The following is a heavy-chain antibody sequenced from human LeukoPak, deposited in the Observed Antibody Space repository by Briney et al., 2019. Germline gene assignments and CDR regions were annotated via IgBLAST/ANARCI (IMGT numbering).Heavy chain of an antibody. J-gene: IGHJ6*03. Sequence: PSETLTLTCIVSGGPISTHYWSWSRQPPGKGLEWIGYNDYSGSTNYNPSLKSRVTISVDTSKNQFSLKLNSVTAADTAVYYCARGATFRGTYYMNVWGKGTTATVSS. V-gene: IGHV4-59*11. CDR3: ARGATFRGTYYMNV. CDR1: GGPISTHY. CDR2: NDYSGST. D-gene: IGHD3-10*01.